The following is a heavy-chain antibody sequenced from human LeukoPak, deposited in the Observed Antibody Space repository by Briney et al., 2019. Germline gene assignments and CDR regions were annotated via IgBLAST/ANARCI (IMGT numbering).Heavy chain of an antibody. Sequence: SGGSLRLSCAASGFTFDDYAMHWVRQAPGKGLELVSLISWDGGSTYYADSVKGRFTISRDNSKNSLYLQMNSLRAEDTALYYCAKTSGYEDLYYFDYWGQGTLVTVSS. CDR2: ISWDGGST. CDR3: AKTSGYEDLYYFDY. D-gene: IGHD6-25*01. V-gene: IGHV3-43D*03. CDR1: GFTFDDYA. J-gene: IGHJ4*02.